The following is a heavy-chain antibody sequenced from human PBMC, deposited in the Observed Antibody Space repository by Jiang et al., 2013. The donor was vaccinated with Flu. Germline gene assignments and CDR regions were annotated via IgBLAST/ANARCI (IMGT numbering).Heavy chain of an antibody. J-gene: IGHJ5*02. D-gene: IGHD2-15*01. CDR1: GYTFTGYY. CDR2: INPNSGGT. Sequence: SGAEVKKPGASVKVSCKASGYTFTGYYMHWVRQAPGQGLEWMGWINPNSGGTNYAQKFQGWVTMTRDTSISTAYMELSRLRSDDTAVYYCARDSGLVVVAATHPARDNWFDPWGQGTLVTVSS. V-gene: IGHV1-2*04. CDR3: ARDSGLVVVAATHPARDNWFDP.